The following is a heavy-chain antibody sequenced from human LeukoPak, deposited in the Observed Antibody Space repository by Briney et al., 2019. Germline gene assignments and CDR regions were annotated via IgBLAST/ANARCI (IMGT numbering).Heavy chain of an antibody. D-gene: IGHD1-26*01. Sequence: GGSLRLSCAASGFTFSNAWMSWVRQAPGKGLEWVGRIKSKTDGGTTDYAAPVKGRFTISRDDSKNTLYLQMNSLKTEDTAVYYCTTSEEVGATTGLDYWGQGTLVTVSS. CDR2: IKSKTDGGTT. V-gene: IGHV3-15*01. CDR1: GFTFSNAW. J-gene: IGHJ4*02. CDR3: TTSEEVGATTGLDY.